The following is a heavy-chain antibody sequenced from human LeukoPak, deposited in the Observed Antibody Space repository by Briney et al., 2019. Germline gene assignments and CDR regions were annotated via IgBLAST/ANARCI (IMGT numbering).Heavy chain of an antibody. J-gene: IGHJ3*02. V-gene: IGHV4-39*07. Sequence: SETLSLTCTVSGGSISSSSYYWGWFRQPPGKGLEWIGSIYYSGSTNYNPSLKSRVTISVDTSKNQFSLKLSSVTAADTAVYYCAPGGYIGYGHAFDIWGQGTMVTVSS. D-gene: IGHD5-12*01. CDR2: IYYSGST. CDR1: GGSISSSSYY. CDR3: APGGYIGYGHAFDI.